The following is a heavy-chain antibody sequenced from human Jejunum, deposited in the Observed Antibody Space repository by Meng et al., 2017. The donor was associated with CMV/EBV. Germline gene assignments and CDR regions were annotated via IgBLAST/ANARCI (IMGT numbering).Heavy chain of an antibody. CDR3: AKAYDSGMDV. J-gene: IGHJ6*02. Sequence: CAASGFTFRTYCMHWVRQAPGKGLEWVAFIRNDGSKKFYADSVRGRFTVSRDNSKNTLYVQMNSLRAEDTAVYYCAKAYDSGMDVWGQGTTVTVSS. CDR1: GFTFRTYC. D-gene: IGHD3-22*01. CDR2: IRNDGSKK. V-gene: IGHV3-30*02.